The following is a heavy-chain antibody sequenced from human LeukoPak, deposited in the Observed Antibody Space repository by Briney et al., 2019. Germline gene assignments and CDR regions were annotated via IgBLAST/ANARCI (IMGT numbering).Heavy chain of an antibody. CDR1: GGSISSSSYY. CDR2: IYYSGST. CDR3: SRPSSVPGQKEY. J-gene: IGHJ4*02. V-gene: IGHV4-39*01. Sequence: SETLSLTCTVSGGSISSSSYYWGWIRQPPGKGLEWIGSIYYSGSTYYNPSLKSRVTISVDTSKNQFSLKLSSVTAADTAVYYFSRPSSVPGQKEYWGQGTLVTVSS. D-gene: IGHD3-10*01.